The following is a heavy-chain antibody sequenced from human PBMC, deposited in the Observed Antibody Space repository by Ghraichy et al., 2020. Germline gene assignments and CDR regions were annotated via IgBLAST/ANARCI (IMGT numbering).Heavy chain of an antibody. CDR3: AGNYDSSGYWIDY. J-gene: IGHJ4*02. CDR2: ISGSGLST. CDR1: GFTFSNFA. D-gene: IGHD3-22*01. Sequence: GGSLRLSCAASGFTFSNFAISWVRQAPGKGLEWVSAISGSGLSTYYADSVKGRFTISRDNSKNTLYLLMNNLRAEDTAVYYCAGNYDSSGYWIDYWGQGTLVTVSS. V-gene: IGHV3-23*01.